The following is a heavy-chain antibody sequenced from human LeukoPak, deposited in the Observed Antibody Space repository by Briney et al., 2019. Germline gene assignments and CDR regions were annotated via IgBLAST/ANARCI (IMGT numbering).Heavy chain of an antibody. CDR3: ARDPVPDDSNGYYYLSP. V-gene: IGHV4-34*01. CDR2: INHSGNT. CDR1: GGSFSDYY. J-gene: IGHJ5*02. D-gene: IGHD3-22*01. Sequence: PSETLSLTRAVYGGSFSDYYWSWIRQPPGKGREWIGEINHSGNTNYNPSLKSRVTISVDTSKNQFSLTLSSVTAADTAVYYCARDPVPDDSNGYYYLSPWGQGTLVTVSS.